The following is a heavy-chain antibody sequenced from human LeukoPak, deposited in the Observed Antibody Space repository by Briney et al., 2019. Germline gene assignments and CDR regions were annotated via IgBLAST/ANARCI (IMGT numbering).Heavy chain of an antibody. CDR1: GFTFSSYW. V-gene: IGHV3-7*01. CDR2: IKQDGSEI. CDR3: ARDLAGPPQEAFDI. J-gene: IGHJ3*02. Sequence: GGSLRLSCAASGFTFSSYWMSWVRQAPAKGLEWVANIKQDGSEIHYVDPVKGRFTISRDNAKNSLYLQMNSLRDEDTAVYHCARDLAGPPQEAFDIWGQGTMVTVSS.